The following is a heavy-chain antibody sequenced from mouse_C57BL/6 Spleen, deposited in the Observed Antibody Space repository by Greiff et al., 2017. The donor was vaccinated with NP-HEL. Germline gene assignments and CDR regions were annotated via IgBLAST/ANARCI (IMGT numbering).Heavy chain of an antibody. J-gene: IGHJ2*01. Sequence: QVQLQQPGAELVRPGTSVKLSCKASGYTFTSYWMHWVKQRPGQGLEWIGVIDPSDSYTNYNQKFKGKATLTVDTSSSTAYMQLSSLTSEDSAVYYCARSGYYYFDYWGQGTTLTVSS. CDR1: GYTFTSYW. CDR2: IDPSDSYT. D-gene: IGHD2-3*01. V-gene: IGHV1-59*01. CDR3: ARSGYYYFDY.